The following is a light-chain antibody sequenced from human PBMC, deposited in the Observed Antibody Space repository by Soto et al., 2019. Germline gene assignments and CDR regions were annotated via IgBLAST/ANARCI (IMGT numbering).Light chain of an antibody. CDR1: SGHRSYA. J-gene: IGLJ2*01. CDR3: QTWGTGIQV. CDR2: LNSDGSH. Sequence: QLVLTQSPSASASLGASVKLTCTLSSGHRSYAIAWHQQRPEKGPRYLMKLNSDGSHSKGDGIPDRFSGSSSGAERYLTISSLQSEDEADYDCQTWGTGIQVFGGGTKLTVL. V-gene: IGLV4-69*01.